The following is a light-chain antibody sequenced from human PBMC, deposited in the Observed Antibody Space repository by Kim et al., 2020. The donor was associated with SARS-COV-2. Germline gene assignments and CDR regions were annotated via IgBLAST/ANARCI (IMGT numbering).Light chain of an antibody. V-gene: IGLV2-23*01. Sequence: GQSVTISGTGNSSDVGSYNFVSWYQQHPGTAPKPMIYKGSKRPSGVPNRFSGSKSGNTASMTISGLQAEDDADYYCCSYAGSSTYVFGTGTQLTVL. J-gene: IGLJ1*01. CDR2: KGS. CDR3: CSYAGSSTYV. CDR1: SSDVGSYNF.